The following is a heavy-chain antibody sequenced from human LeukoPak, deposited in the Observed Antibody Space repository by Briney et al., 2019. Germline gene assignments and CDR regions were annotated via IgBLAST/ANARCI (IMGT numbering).Heavy chain of an antibody. J-gene: IGHJ6*02. CDR3: ARGGFVAIEDYGMDV. Sequence: ASVKVSCKPSGYTFTGYYMHWVRQAPAQGLEWMGWINPNSGGTNYAQKFQGRITITRDRCISKAYMELSRLRSDDSAVYYCARGGFVAIEDYGMDVWGQGATVTVSS. CDR2: INPNSGGT. D-gene: IGHD3-16*02. CDR1: GYTFTGYY. V-gene: IGHV1-2*02.